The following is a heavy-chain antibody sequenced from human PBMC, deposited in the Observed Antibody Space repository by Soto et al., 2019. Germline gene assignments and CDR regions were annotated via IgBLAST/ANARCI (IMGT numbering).Heavy chain of an antibody. CDR3: ARGPTYYYGSGTPSTDY. Sequence: SETLSLTCAVYGGSFSGYYWSWIRQPPGKGLEWIGEINHSGSTNYNPSLKSRVTISVDTSKNQFSLKLSSVTAADTAVYYCARGPTYYYGSGTPSTDYWGQGTLVTVSS. CDR2: INHSGST. V-gene: IGHV4-34*01. CDR1: GGSFSGYY. J-gene: IGHJ4*02. D-gene: IGHD3-10*01.